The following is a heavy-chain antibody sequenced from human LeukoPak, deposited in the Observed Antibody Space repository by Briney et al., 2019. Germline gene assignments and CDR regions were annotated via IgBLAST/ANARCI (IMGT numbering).Heavy chain of an antibody. V-gene: IGHV1-2*02. Sequence: GASVKVSCKASGYTFTGYYMHWVRQAPGQGREWMGWINPNSGGTNYAQKFQGRVTMTRDTSISTAYMELSRLRSDDTAGYYCARELRYFDWLAENHYFDYWGQGTLVTVSS. D-gene: IGHD3-9*01. CDR2: INPNSGGT. CDR1: GYTFTGYY. J-gene: IGHJ4*02. CDR3: ARELRYFDWLAENHYFDY.